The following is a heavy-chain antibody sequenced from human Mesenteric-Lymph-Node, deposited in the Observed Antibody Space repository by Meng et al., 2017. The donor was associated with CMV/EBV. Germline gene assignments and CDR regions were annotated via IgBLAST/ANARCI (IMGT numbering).Heavy chain of an antibody. CDR1: GFTFSSYA. CDR2: MTGSGGTA. J-gene: IGHJ5*02. V-gene: IGHV3-23*01. Sequence: GGSLRLSCAASGFTFSSYAMSWVRQAPGKGLEWVSAMTGSGGTAYYADSVKGRFTIARDNSKNTLYLLMNSLRAEDTAVYYCAKDKYGSGTNWFDPWGQGTLVTVSS. D-gene: IGHD3-10*01. CDR3: AKDKYGSGTNWFDP.